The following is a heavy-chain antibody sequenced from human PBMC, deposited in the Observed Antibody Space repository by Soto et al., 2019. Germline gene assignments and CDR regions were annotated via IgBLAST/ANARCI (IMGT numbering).Heavy chain of an antibody. Sequence: EVQLVESGGGLVQPGGSLRLSCAASGFTFSRYWVTWVRQAPGKGLEWVATIKQDGSEKYYVDSVKGRFTISRDNAKNSLFLQMNSQRAEATAVYYCARRLSSGYHYWGQGTLVPVSS. D-gene: IGHD6-19*01. CDR3: ARRLSSGYHY. CDR2: IKQDGSEK. V-gene: IGHV3-7*01. CDR1: GFTFSRYW. J-gene: IGHJ4*02.